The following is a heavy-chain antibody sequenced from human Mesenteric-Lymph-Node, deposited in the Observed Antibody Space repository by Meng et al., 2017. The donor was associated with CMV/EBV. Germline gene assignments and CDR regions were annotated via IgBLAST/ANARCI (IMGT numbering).Heavy chain of an antibody. CDR1: GFTFSSYA. J-gene: IGHJ4*02. CDR3: AKVRVASHWYYFDY. D-gene: IGHD2-8*02. V-gene: IGHV3-23*01. Sequence: LSLTCAASGFTFSSYAMSWVRQAPGKGLEWVSAISGSGGSTYYADSVKGRFTISRDNSKNTLYLQMNSLRAEDTAVYYCAKVRVASHWYYFDYWGQGTLVTVSS. CDR2: ISGSGGST.